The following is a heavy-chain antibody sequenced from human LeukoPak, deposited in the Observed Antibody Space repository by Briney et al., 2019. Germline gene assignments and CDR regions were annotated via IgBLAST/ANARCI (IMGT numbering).Heavy chain of an antibody. Sequence: SETLSLTCTVSGGSISAYYWSWIRQPAGKGLEWIGRIYTSGSTNYNPSLKSRVTMSLDTSKNQFSLKLRSVTAADTALCYCARGIYCSGTTCYYYYYYMDVWGKGTTVTVSS. CDR2: IYTSGST. CDR1: GGSISAYY. J-gene: IGHJ6*03. D-gene: IGHD2-2*01. V-gene: IGHV4-4*07. CDR3: ARGIYCSGTTCYYYYYYMDV.